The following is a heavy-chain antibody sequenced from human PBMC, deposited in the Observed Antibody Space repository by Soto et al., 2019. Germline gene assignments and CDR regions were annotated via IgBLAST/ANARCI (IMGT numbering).Heavy chain of an antibody. V-gene: IGHV4-30-2*01. CDR1: GGSIISDGYS. Sequence: PSETLSLTCAVSGGSIISDGYSWSWIRQPPGKGLQWIGHIYEGGNSYYTPSLDSRVAISTDKSKNQFSLRLSSLTAADTAVYYRDMDVWGQGTTVTVSS. CDR2: IYEGGNS. CDR3: DMDV. J-gene: IGHJ6*02.